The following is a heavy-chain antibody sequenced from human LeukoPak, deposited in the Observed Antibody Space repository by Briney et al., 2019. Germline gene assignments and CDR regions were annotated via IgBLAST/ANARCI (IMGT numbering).Heavy chain of an antibody. CDR3: ARGSGSSWFYH. CDR2: ISDTGHVI. CDR1: GFTFSSNN. J-gene: IGHJ5*02. D-gene: IGHD3-10*01. V-gene: IGHV3-48*02. Sequence: GGSLRLSCADSGFTFSSNNMNWVRQAPGKGLEWLSFISDTGHVIYYADSVKGRFTISRDNAKNSLFLQMNSLRDEDTAAYYCARGSGSSWFYHWGQGTLVTVSS.